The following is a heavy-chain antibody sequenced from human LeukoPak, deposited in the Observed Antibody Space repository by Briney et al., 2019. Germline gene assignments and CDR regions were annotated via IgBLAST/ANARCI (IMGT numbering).Heavy chain of an antibody. CDR1: GFTFSSYW. CDR2: IKQDGSEK. J-gene: IGHJ6*02. CDR3: ARDARTAYYYGMDV. V-gene: IGHV3-7*01. Sequence: PGGSLRLSCAASGFTFSSYWMSWVRQAPGKGLEWVANIKQDGSEKYYVDSAKGRFTISRDNAMNSLYLQMNSLRAEDTAVYYCARDARTAYYYGMDVWGQGTTVTVSS.